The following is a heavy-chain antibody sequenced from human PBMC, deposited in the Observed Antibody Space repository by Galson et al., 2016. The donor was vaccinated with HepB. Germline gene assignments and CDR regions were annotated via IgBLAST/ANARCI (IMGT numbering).Heavy chain of an antibody. CDR2: TYYRSKWSN. J-gene: IGHJ5*02. CDR1: GDSVSSDGAA. V-gene: IGHV6-1*01. D-gene: IGHD7-27*01. CDR3: ARAEANWDGGGDNWFDP. Sequence: CAISGDSVSSDGAAWNWIRQSPSRGLEWLGRTYYRSKWSNAYALSVKSRITINPDTSKNQFSLQLNSVTPEDTAVYYCARAEANWDGGGDNWFDPWGQGTLVTVSS.